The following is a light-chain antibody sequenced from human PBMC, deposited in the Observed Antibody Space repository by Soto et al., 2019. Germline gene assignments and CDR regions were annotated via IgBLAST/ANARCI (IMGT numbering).Light chain of an antibody. V-gene: IGKV1-39*01. CDR3: QQSYNIPRAT. CDR2: DAS. Sequence: DIQMTQSPSTLSGSVGDRVTITCRASQTISSWLAWYQQKPGKAPKLLIHDASNLETGVPSRFSGSGSGTDFTLTISSLQPEDFATYFCQQSYNIPRATFGQGTKVDIK. CDR1: QTISSW. J-gene: IGKJ1*01.